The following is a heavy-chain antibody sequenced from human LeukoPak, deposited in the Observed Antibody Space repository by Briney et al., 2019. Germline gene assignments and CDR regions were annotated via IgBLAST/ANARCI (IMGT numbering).Heavy chain of an antibody. Sequence: SETLSLTCTVSGDSISSDYWSWIRQPPGKGLEWIGYIYYSGSTNYNPSLKSRVTISEDTSKNQFSLKLSSVTAADTAVYYCARDAGGTILSWGQGTLVTVSS. CDR2: IYYSGST. J-gene: IGHJ4*02. CDR3: ARDAGGTILS. V-gene: IGHV4-59*01. D-gene: IGHD1-1*01. CDR1: GDSISSDY.